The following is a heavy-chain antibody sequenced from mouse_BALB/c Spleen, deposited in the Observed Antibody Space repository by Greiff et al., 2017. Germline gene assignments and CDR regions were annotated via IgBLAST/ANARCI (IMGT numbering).Heavy chain of an antibody. CDR3: TREGDGYYPAWFAY. CDR2: INPSNGGT. J-gene: IGHJ3*01. Sequence: QVQLQQSGAELVKPGASVKLSCKASGYTFTSYYMYWVKQRPGQGLEWIGEINPSNGGTNFNEKFKSKATLTVDKSSSTAYMQLSSLTSEDSAVYYCTREGDGYYPAWFAYWGQGTLVTVSA. D-gene: IGHD2-3*01. CDR1: GYTFTSYY. V-gene: IGHV1S81*02.